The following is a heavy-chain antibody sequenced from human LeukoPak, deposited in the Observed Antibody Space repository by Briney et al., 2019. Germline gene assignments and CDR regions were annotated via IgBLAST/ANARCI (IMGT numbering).Heavy chain of an antibody. Sequence: GGSLRLSCAASGFTFSSYAMHWVRQAPGKGLEWVAAISYDGSNKYYADSVKGRFTISRDNYKNTLYLQMNSLRAEDTAVYYCARTRFHAFDIWGQGTMVTVSS. CDR1: GFTFSSYA. CDR2: ISYDGSNK. V-gene: IGHV3-30*04. J-gene: IGHJ3*02. CDR3: ARTRFHAFDI. D-gene: IGHD3-16*01.